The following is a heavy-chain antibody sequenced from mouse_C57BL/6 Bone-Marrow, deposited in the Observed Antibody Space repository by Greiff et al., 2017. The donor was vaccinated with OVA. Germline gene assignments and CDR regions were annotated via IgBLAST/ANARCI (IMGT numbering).Heavy chain of an antibody. V-gene: IGHV1-59*01. J-gene: IGHJ4*01. CDR1: GYTFTSYW. Sequence: QVQLQQPGAELVRPGTSVKLSCKASGYTFTSYWMHWVKQRPGQGLEWIGVIDPSDSYTNYNQKFKGKATLTVDTSSSTAYMQLSSLTSEDSAVYYCARRDLRLYARDYWGQGTSVTVSS. CDR2: IDPSDSYT. D-gene: IGHD1-1*01. CDR3: ARRDLRLYARDY.